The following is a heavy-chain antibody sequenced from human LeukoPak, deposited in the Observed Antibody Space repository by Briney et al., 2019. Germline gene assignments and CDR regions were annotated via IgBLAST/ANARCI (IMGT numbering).Heavy chain of an antibody. CDR1: GFTFSSYS. Sequence: AGGSLRLSCAASGFTFSSYSMNWVRQAPGKGLEWVSYISTSSSTIYYADSVKGRFTISRDNAKNSLYLQLNSLRPEDTALYYCSTEPRSLLYWGHGTLVTVSS. J-gene: IGHJ4*01. CDR2: ISTSSSTI. CDR3: STEPRSLLY. D-gene: IGHD4-17*01. V-gene: IGHV3-48*04.